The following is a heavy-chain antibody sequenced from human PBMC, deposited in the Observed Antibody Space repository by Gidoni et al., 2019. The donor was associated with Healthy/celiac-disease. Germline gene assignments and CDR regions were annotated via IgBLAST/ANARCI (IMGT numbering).Heavy chain of an antibody. CDR2: ISGSGGST. V-gene: IGHV3-23*01. CDR3: AKDPQDYYDSSGSGIY. J-gene: IGHJ4*02. Sequence: EVQLLESGGGLVQPGGSLRLSCAASGFTFSSYAMSWVRQAPGKGLEWVSAISGSGGSTYYADSVKGRFTISRDNSKNTLYLQMNSLRAEDTAVYYCAKDPQDYYDSSGSGIYWGQGTLVTVSS. D-gene: IGHD3-22*01. CDR1: GFTFSSYA.